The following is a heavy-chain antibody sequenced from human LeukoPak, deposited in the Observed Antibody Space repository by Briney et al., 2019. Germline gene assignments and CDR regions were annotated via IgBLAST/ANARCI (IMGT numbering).Heavy chain of an antibody. CDR2: ISYDGNNK. D-gene: IGHD3-10*01. CDR1: GITFSSFG. Sequence: GRSLRLSCAASGITFSSFGMHWARQAPGKGLEWLAIISYDGNNKYYADSVKGRFAISRDNSQTTLYLQMNSLRAEDTAVYYCAQDRYYSGSGTYPLDYWGQGTLVTVSS. V-gene: IGHV3-30*18. J-gene: IGHJ4*02. CDR3: AQDRYYSGSGTYPLDY.